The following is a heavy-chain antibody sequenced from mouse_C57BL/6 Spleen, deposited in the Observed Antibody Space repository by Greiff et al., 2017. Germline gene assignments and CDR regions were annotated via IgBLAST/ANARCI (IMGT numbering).Heavy chain of an antibody. CDR2: INPNNGGT. CDR1: GYTFTDYN. CDR3: ARLGGKGWFAY. V-gene: IGHV1-22*01. J-gene: IGHJ3*01. Sequence: EVQLQQSGPELVKPGASVKMSCKASGYTFTDYNMHWVKQSHGKSLEWIGYINPNNGGTSYNQKFKGKATLTVNKSSSTASMELRSLTSEDSAVYYCARLGGKGWFAYWGQGTLVTVSA. D-gene: IGHD1-1*02.